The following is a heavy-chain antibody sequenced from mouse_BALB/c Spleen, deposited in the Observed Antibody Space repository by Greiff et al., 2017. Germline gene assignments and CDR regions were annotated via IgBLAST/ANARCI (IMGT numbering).Heavy chain of an antibody. Sequence: DVMLVESGGGLVQPGGSLKLSCAASGFTFSSYTMSWVRQTPEKRLEWVAYISNGGGSTYYPDTVKGRFTISRDNAKNTLYLQMSSLKSEDTAMYYCARRRGNYYAMDYWGQGTSVTVSS. CDR3: ARRRGNYYAMDY. V-gene: IGHV5-12-2*01. D-gene: IGHD2-1*01. CDR1: GFTFSSYT. J-gene: IGHJ4*01. CDR2: ISNGGGST.